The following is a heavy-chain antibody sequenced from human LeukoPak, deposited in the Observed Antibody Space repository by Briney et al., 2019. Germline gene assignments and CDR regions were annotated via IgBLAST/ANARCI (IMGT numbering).Heavy chain of an antibody. V-gene: IGHV3-33*01. CDR1: GFRLRGYG. CDR2: LRSDGRTD. Sequence: GRTLRLSCAASGFRLRGYGMHWVRQAPGKGLVGVALLRSDGRTDYYADSVKGRFTVSRDNAKNSLYLQMNSLRAEDTALYYCARCSRSSTVCYSAFDVWGQGTVVTVSS. D-gene: IGHD2-2*02. CDR3: ARCSRSSTVCYSAFDV. J-gene: IGHJ3*01.